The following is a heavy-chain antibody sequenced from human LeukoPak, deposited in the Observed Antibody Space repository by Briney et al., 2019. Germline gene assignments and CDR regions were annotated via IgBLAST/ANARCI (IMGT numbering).Heavy chain of an antibody. V-gene: IGHV3-30-3*01. D-gene: IGHD4-17*01. Sequence: GGSLRLSCAASGFTFSSYAMHWVRQAPGKGLEWVAVISYDGSNKYYADSVKGRFTISRDNSKNTLYLQMNSLRAEDTAVYYCAREDGDYFAGAYYFDYWGQGTLVTVSS. CDR2: ISYDGSNK. J-gene: IGHJ4*02. CDR1: GFTFSSYA. CDR3: AREDGDYFAGAYYFDY.